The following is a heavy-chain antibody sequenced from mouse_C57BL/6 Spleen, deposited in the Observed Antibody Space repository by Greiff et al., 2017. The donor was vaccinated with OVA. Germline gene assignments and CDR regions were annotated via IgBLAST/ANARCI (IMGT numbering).Heavy chain of an antibody. CDR1: GFTFSSYA. CDR2: ISDGGSYT. CDR3: ARDKGVDWYFEV. V-gene: IGHV5-4*01. Sequence: EVKVIESGGGLVKPGGSLKLSCAASGFTFSSYAMSWVRQTPEKRLEWVATISDGGSYTYYPDNVKGRFTISRDNAKNNLYLQMSHLKSEDTAMYYCARDKGVDWYFEVWGTGTTVTGSS. D-gene: IGHD1-3*01. J-gene: IGHJ1*03.